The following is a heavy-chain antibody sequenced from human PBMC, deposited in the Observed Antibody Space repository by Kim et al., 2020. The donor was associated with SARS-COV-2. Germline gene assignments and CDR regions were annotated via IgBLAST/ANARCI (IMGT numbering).Heavy chain of an antibody. J-gene: IGHJ4*02. CDR2: INPNSGGT. CDR3: ATERGIYGSGSYGLFDY. V-gene: IGHV1-2*02. CDR1: GYTFTGYY. D-gene: IGHD3-10*01. Sequence: ASVTVSCKASGYTFTGYYMHWVRQAPGQGLEWMGWINPNSGGTNYAQKFQGRVTMTRDTSISTAYMELSRLRSDDTAVSYCATERGIYGSGSYGLFDYWGQGTLVTVSS.